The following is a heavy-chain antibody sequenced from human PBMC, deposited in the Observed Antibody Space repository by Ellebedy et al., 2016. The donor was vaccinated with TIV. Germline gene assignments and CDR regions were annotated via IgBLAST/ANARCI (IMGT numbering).Heavy chain of an antibody. CDR2: IYPGDSDV. Sequence: ASVKVSCKDSGYYFTSHWIGWVRQMPGKGLELMGIIYPGDSDVRYSPSFQGQVTISADKSISTAYLQWSSLKATDTAMYYCARRPSGSYAQFDYWGQGTLITVSS. CDR1: GYYFTSHW. D-gene: IGHD1-26*01. V-gene: IGHV5-51*01. CDR3: ARRPSGSYAQFDY. J-gene: IGHJ4*02.